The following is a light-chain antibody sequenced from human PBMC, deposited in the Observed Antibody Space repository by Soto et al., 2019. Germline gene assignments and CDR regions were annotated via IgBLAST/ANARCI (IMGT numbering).Light chain of an antibody. Sequence: EIVMTQSPATLSVSLGERATLSCRASQSVSSNLAWYQQKPGQAPRLLIYGASTRDTGIPARFSGSGSGTEITLTISIPQSEDFAVYSCQQYNNWPQWTFGQGTKVDIK. CDR3: QQYNNWPQWT. CDR1: QSVSSN. J-gene: IGKJ1*01. CDR2: GAS. V-gene: IGKV3-15*01.